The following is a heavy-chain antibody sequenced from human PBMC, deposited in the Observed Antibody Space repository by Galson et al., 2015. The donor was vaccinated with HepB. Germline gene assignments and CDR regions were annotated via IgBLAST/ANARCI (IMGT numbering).Heavy chain of an antibody. CDR3: AREPLGIAARPFDY. V-gene: IGHV1-3*01. CDR1: GYTFTSYA. D-gene: IGHD6-6*01. J-gene: IGHJ4*02. Sequence: SCKASGYTFTSYAMHWVRQAPGQRLEWMGWINAGNGNTKYSQKFQGRVTITRDTSASTAYMELSSLRSEDTAVYYCAREPLGIAARPFDYWGQGTLVTVSS. CDR2: INAGNGNT.